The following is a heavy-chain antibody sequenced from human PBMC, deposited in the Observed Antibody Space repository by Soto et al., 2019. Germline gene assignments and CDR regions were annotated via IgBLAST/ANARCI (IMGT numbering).Heavy chain of an antibody. V-gene: IGHV4-30-4*01. CDR3: ATAGSIAARDYYGMDV. CDR2: IYYSGST. J-gene: IGHJ6*02. CDR1: GGSISSGDYY. Sequence: SETLSLTFTVSGGSISSGDYYWSCIRQPPGKGLEWIGYIYYSGSTYYNPSLKSRVTISVDTSKNQFSLKMSSVIAADTAVYYCATAGSIAARDYYGMDVWGQGTTVTVSS. D-gene: IGHD6-6*01.